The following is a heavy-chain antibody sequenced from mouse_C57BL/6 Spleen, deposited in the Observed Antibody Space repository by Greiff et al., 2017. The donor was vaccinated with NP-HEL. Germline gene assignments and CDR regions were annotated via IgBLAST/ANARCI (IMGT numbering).Heavy chain of an antibody. CDR1: GYTFTDYY. J-gene: IGHJ1*03. D-gene: IGHD1-1*01. Sequence: EVQLQQSGPELVKPGASVKISCKASGYTFTDYYMNWVKQSHGKSLEWIGDINPNNGGTSYNQKFKGKATLTVDKSSSTAYMELRSLTSEDSAVYYCARRFDYYGSSWYFDVWGTGTTVTVSS. V-gene: IGHV1-26*01. CDR3: ARRFDYYGSSWYFDV. CDR2: INPNNGGT.